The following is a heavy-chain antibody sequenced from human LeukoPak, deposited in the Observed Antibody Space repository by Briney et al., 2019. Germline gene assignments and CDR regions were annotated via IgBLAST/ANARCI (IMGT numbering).Heavy chain of an antibody. D-gene: IGHD3-10*01. J-gene: IGHJ4*02. CDR2: VYYSGST. Sequence: SETLSLTCTVYGGSITNYYWSWIRRPPGKGLEWIGYVYYSGSTNYNPSLKSRVTISVDTSKNQFSLKLSSVAAADTAVYYCAATMVRGVHTHFDYWGQGTLVTVSS. CDR1: GGSITNYY. CDR3: AATMVRGVHTHFDY. V-gene: IGHV4-59*08.